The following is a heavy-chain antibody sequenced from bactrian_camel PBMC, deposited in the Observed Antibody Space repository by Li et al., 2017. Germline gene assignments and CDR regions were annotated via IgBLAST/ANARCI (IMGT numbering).Heavy chain of an antibody. CDR3: TTRPSYSPPDH. CDR2: IDSDGTT. D-gene: IGHD3*01. CDR1: GYDYTYC. V-gene: IGHV3S53*01. J-gene: IGHJ4*01. Sequence: VQLVESGGGSVETGGSLKLSCEASGYDYTYCMGWFRQAPGKQREGVAAIDSDGTTSYTDSVKGRWTISKDSAKSTLYLQLTSLKSEDTAVYYCTTRPSYSPPDHWGQGTQVTVS.